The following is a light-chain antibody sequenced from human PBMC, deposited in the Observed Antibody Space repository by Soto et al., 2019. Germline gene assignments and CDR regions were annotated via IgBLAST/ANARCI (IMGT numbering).Light chain of an antibody. CDR2: DAS. J-gene: IGKJ1*01. Sequence: DIQMTQSPSTLSASVGDRVTITCRASQSISSWLAWYQQKPGKATKLLIYDASSLESGVPSRLSGSGSGTEFTLTISSLQPDDFATYYCQHYNSYSQPFGQGTKVDIX. CDR3: QHYNSYSQP. CDR1: QSISSW. V-gene: IGKV1-5*01.